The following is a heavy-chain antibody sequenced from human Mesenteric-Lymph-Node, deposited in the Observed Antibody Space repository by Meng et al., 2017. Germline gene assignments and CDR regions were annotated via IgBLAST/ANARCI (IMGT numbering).Heavy chain of an antibody. D-gene: IGHD3-10*01. CDR2: IYSGGST. Sequence: SCAASGFTVSSNYMSWVRQAPGKGLEWVSVIYSGGSTYYADSVKGRFTISRDNAKNSLYLQMNSLRAEDTAVYYCARALVMYYGSGSYDYWGQGTLVTVSS. CDR3: ARALVMYYGSGSYDY. V-gene: IGHV3-53*01. J-gene: IGHJ4*02. CDR1: GFTVSSNY.